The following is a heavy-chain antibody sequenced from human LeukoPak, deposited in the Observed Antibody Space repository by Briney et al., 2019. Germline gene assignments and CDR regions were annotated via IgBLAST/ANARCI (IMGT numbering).Heavy chain of an antibody. J-gene: IGHJ4*02. CDR2: IYYTGST. V-gene: IGHV4-59*12. CDR1: GGSISSYY. Sequence: KASETLSLTCTVSGGSISSYYWSWIRQPPGKGLEWIGYIYYTGSTYYNPSLKSRVTISVDTSKNQFSLKLSSVTAADTAVYYCAREGGYDSSGYYHFDYWGQGTLVTVSS. CDR3: AREGGYDSSGYYHFDY. D-gene: IGHD3-22*01.